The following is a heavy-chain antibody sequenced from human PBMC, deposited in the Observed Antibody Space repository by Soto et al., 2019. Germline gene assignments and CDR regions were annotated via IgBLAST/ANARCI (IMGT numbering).Heavy chain of an antibody. D-gene: IGHD4-17*01. V-gene: IGHV5-10-1*01. Sequence: GESLKISCKGSGYSFTSYWISWVRQMPGKGLEWMGRIDPSDSYTNYSPSFQGHVTISADKSISTAYLQWSSLKASDTAMYYCAKASDYGGNSHYYYYGMDVWGQGTTVNVS. J-gene: IGHJ6*02. CDR1: GYSFTSYW. CDR3: AKASDYGGNSHYYYYGMDV. CDR2: IDPSDSYT.